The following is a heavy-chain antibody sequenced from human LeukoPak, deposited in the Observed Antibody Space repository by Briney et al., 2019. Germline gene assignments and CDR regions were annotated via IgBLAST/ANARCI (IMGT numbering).Heavy chain of an antibody. D-gene: IGHD1-20*01. Sequence: GESLKISCKGSGYRFSTYWIGWVRQMPGKGLEWMGIMYLGDSDTRYSPSFQGQVTISADKSITTAYLQWSSLKASDTAMYYCARGTYNWKIIDYWGQGTLVTVSS. CDR1: GYRFSTYW. V-gene: IGHV5-51*01. CDR2: MYLGDSDT. J-gene: IGHJ4*02. CDR3: ARGTYNWKIIDY.